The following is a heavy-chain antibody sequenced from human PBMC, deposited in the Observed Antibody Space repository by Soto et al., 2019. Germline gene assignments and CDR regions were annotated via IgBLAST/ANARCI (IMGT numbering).Heavy chain of an antibody. CDR3: ASAGRRRRYCDN. CDR2: VYYRGNT. CDR1: GDSLSTGGYY. V-gene: IGHV4-31*01. Sequence: QVQLQESGPGLVKPSQTLSLTCTVSGDSLSTGGYYWNWIRQHPGKGLEWIGYVYYRGNTYYNSFQMVLVITSMEASKQKCDRKRSFTSAAVRVVDYCASAGRRRRYCDNCGRAAQVTGSS. J-gene: IGHJ4*02. D-gene: IGHD6-25*01.